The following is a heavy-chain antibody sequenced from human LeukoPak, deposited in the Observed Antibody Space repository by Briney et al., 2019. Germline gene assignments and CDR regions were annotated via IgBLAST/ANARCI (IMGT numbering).Heavy chain of an antibody. CDR1: GSTFDSYA. V-gene: IGHV3-64*01. D-gene: IGHD5-12*01. CDR2: ISRNGGST. CDR3: ARGGRGHDFSPNYYYGLDV. Sequence: PGGSLRLSCAASGSTFDSYAMHWVRQAPGKGLEYVSAISRNGGSTFYANSVKGRFTISRDNSKNTLYLQMGSLRAEDTAVYYCARGGRGHDFSPNYYYGLDVWGQGTTVTVSS. J-gene: IGHJ6*02.